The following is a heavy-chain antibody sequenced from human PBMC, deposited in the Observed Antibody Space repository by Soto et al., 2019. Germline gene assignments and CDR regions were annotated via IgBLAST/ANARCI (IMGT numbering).Heavy chain of an antibody. CDR2: IYSGGST. J-gene: IGHJ4*02. CDR1: GFTVSSNY. Sequence: EVQLVESGGGLVQPGGSLRLSCAASGFTVSSNYMSWVRQAPGKGLEWVSVIYSGGSTYYADSVKGRFTISRDNSKNTLYVQMDSVRAEDTAVYYGARANPARYCSGGSCYREGYFDYWGQGTLVTVSS. CDR3: ARANPARYCSGGSCYREGYFDY. V-gene: IGHV3-66*01. D-gene: IGHD2-15*01.